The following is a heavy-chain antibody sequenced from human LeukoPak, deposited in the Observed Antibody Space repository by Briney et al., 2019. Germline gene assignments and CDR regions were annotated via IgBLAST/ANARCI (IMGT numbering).Heavy chain of an antibody. CDR3: ARRHQLENYFDY. CDR2: IYPGDSDT. V-gene: IGHV5-51*01. D-gene: IGHD1-1*01. CDR1: GYSFTCYW. Sequence: GDSLRLFRKGSGYSFTCYWLGLVRPMPGKGLEWMGVIYPGDSDTRYSPSFQGQVTTSADKSITTPYLHGSSVRPPDTAIFICARRHQLENYFDYWGQGTLVTVSS. J-gene: IGHJ4*02.